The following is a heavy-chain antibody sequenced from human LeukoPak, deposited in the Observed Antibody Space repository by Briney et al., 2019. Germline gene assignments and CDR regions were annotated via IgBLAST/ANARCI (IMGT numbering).Heavy chain of an antibody. CDR1: GGSISSSNW. CDR3: ATRMVRGEDGMDV. D-gene: IGHD3-10*01. CDR2: IYHSGST. J-gene: IGHJ6*02. Sequence: PSGTLSLTCAVSGGSISSSNWWSWVRQPPGKGLEWIGEIYHSGSTNYNPSLKSRVTISVDKSKNQFSLKLSSVTAADTAVYYCATRMVRGEDGMDVWGQGTTVTVSS. V-gene: IGHV4-4*02.